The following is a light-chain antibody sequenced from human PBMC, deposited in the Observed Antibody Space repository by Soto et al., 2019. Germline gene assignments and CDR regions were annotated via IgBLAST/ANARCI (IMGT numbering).Light chain of an antibody. CDR2: AAS. CDR3: QQSYRTPLT. J-gene: IGKJ4*01. Sequence: EILLTQAPCTLSSSVGERATLSCRASQSISNWLAWYQQKPGKAPNLLIYAASSWQSGVPSRFSGSGSGTDFTLTISSLQPEDFATYYCQQSYRTPLTFGGGTKVDIK. V-gene: IGKV1-39*01. CDR1: QSISNW.